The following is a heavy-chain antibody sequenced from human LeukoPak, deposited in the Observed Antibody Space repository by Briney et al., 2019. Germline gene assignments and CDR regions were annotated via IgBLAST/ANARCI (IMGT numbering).Heavy chain of an antibody. CDR1: GFTFSSYA. D-gene: IGHD5-18*01. CDR2: ISGSGGRT. Sequence: GSLRLSCAASGFTFSSYAMTWVRQAPGKGLEWVSVISGSGGRTYYADSVKGRFTISRDNAKNSLYLQMNSLRAEDTAVYYCAREGGDSYGPNPLDYWGQGTLVTVSS. J-gene: IGHJ4*02. V-gene: IGHV3-23*01. CDR3: AREGGDSYGPNPLDY.